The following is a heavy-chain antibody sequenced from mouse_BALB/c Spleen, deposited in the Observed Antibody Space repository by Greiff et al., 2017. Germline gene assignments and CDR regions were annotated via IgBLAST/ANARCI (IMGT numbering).Heavy chain of an antibody. CDR3: DGDAMDY. V-gene: IGHV14-3*02. J-gene: IGHJ4*01. Sequence: VQLQQSGAELVKPGASVKLSCTASGFTITDNYMYWVKQRPEQGLEWIGRIDPANGNTKYDPKFQGKATITANTSSNTAYLQLSSLTSEDTAVYYCDGDAMDYWGQGTLVTVS. CDR1: GFTITDNY. CDR2: IDPANGNT.